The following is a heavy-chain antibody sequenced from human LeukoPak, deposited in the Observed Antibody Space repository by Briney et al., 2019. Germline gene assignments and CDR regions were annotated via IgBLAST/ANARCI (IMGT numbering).Heavy chain of an antibody. V-gene: IGHV3-23*01. Sequence: GGSLRLSCAASGFTFSSYDMSWVREARGRGLECVSSISDSGGSTYYADSVKGRFTISRDNSKNALYLQMNSLRAEDTAVYYCAKDLYCSSTSCYEAVYWGQGTLATVSS. CDR3: AKDLYCSSTSCYEAVY. D-gene: IGHD2-2*01. CDR1: GFTFSSYD. J-gene: IGHJ4*02. CDR2: ISDSGGST.